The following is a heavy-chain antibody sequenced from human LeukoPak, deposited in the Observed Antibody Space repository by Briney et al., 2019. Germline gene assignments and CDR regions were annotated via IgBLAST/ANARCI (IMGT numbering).Heavy chain of an antibody. Sequence: ASVKVSCKASGGTFSSYAISWVRQAPGQGPEWMGGIIPIFGTANYAQKFQGRVTITADKSTSTAYMELSSLRSEDTAVYYCARGVVTAIPTPFDLWGRGTLVTVSS. CDR1: GGTFSSYA. J-gene: IGHJ2*01. CDR2: IIPIFGTA. D-gene: IGHD2-21*02. CDR3: ARGVVTAIPTPFDL. V-gene: IGHV1-69*06.